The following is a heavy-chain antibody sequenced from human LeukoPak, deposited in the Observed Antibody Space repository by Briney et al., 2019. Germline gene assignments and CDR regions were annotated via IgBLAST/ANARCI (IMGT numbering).Heavy chain of an antibody. V-gene: IGHV3-66*01. CDR3: ARRLEYSGSKGVFDY. D-gene: IGHD1-26*01. CDR1: GFTFSRYS. J-gene: IGHJ4*02. Sequence: GGSLRLSCAASGFTFSRYSMNWVRQAPGKGLEWVSIIYSGGSTSYADSVKGRFTISRDSSKNTLYLQMNSLRAEDTALYYCARRLEYSGSKGVFDYRGQGTLVTVSS. CDR2: IYSGGST.